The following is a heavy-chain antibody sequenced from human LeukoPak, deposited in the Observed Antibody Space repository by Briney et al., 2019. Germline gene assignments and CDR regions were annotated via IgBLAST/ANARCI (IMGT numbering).Heavy chain of an antibody. Sequence: SETLSLTCTVSGYSISSGYYWGWIRQPPGKGLEWIGSIYHSGSTYYNPSLKSRVTISVDTSKNQFSLKLSSVTAADTAVYYCARHDRISTSSLDYWGQGTLVTVSS. D-gene: IGHD3-22*01. CDR2: IYHSGST. J-gene: IGHJ4*02. CDR1: GYSISSGYY. V-gene: IGHV4-38-2*02. CDR3: ARHDRISTSSLDY.